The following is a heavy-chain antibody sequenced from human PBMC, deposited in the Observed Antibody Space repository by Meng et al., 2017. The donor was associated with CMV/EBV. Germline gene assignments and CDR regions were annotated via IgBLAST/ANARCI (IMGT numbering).Heavy chain of an antibody. CDR1: GFTFSNYN. D-gene: IGHD2/OR15-2a*01. Sequence: ESLKISCAASGFTFSNYNMNWVRQAPGKGPEWVSSVSSTSTDIYYADSVKGRFTISRDNAKKSLSLQMDSLRVEDTAVYYCARGKYGIYPFHYGMDVWGQGTTVTVSS. CDR3: ARGKYGIYPFHYGMDV. V-gene: IGHV3-21*01. J-gene: IGHJ6*02. CDR2: VSSTSTDI.